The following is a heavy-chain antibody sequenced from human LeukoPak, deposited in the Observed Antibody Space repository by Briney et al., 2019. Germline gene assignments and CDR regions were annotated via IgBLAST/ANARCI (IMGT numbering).Heavy chain of an antibody. V-gene: IGHV3-30*02. Sequence: GGSLRLSCAASGFTFSSYGMHWVRQAPGKGLEWVAFIRYGGSNKYYADSVKGRFTISRDNSKNTLYLQMNSLRAEDTAVYYCTKSPRVDGRYWGQGTLVTVSS. J-gene: IGHJ4*02. CDR3: TKSPRVDGRY. CDR2: IRYGGSNK. D-gene: IGHD3-10*01. CDR1: GFTFSSYG.